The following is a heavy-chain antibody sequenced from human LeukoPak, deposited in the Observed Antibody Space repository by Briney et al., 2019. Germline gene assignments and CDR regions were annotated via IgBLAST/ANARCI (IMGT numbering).Heavy chain of an antibody. CDR2: MNPNSGKT. J-gene: IGHJ4*02. CDR3: ARGRPGLASAGTYDF. CDR1: GYTFTSSD. Sequence: ASVKVSCKASGYTFTSSDINWVRQAPGQGLEWMGWMNPNSGKTGSARRFQGRVAMTKNISISTAYIEVSSLGYEDTATYYCARGRPGLASAGTYDFWGQGTLITVSS. D-gene: IGHD6-13*01. V-gene: IGHV1-8*01.